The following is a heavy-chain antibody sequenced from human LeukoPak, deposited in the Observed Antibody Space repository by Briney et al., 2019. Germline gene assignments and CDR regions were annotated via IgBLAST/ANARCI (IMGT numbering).Heavy chain of an antibody. D-gene: IGHD2-2*01. J-gene: IGHJ4*02. CDR1: GFTFDDYA. Sequence: GRSLRLSCGAYGFTFDDYAMHWVRQAPGKGLEWVSGISWNSGSIGYADSVKGRFTISRDNAKNSLYLQMNSLRAEDTALYYCAKGGRYQLLSWFDYWGQGTLVNVSS. CDR3: AKGGRYQLLSWFDY. V-gene: IGHV3-9*01. CDR2: ISWNSGSI.